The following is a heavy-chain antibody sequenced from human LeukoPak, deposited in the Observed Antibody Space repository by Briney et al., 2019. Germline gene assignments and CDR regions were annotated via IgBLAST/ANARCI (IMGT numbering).Heavy chain of an antibody. D-gene: IGHD3-22*01. CDR1: VFTLSSYG. V-gene: IGHV3-30*02. CDR2: IRYEGSNK. Sequence: PGGSLRLSCAPSVFTLSSYGMHWVRAAPGRGGEGVGYIRYEGSNKYYTDSVEGRFTISRDYSKNALYLQMNSVRAGDTAVYLCAKDRMYLNYHDSSGYDHDDFDIWGQGTMVPVSS. J-gene: IGHJ3*02. CDR3: AKDRMYLNYHDSSGYDHDDFDI.